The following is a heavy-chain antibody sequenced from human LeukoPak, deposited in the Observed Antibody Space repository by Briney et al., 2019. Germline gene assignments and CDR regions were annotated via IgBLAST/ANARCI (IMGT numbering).Heavy chain of an antibody. CDR3: ARRGSSLDY. J-gene: IGHJ4*02. CDR2: MNHSGSA. D-gene: IGHD6-13*01. CDR1: GGSFSGYY. V-gene: IGHV4-34*01. Sequence: SETLSLTCAVYGGSFSGYYWTWIRQPPGKGLEWIGEMNHSGSANYNPSLKSRVTISVDTSKNQFSLKLSSVTAADTAVYYCARRGSSLDYWGQGTLVTVSS.